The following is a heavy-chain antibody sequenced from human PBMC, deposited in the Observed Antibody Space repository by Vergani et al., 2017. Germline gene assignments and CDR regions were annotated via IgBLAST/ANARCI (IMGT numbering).Heavy chain of an antibody. CDR3: ARGDYGILTGFRY. D-gene: IGHD3-9*01. CDR2: INPSGGHT. Sequence: QVQVVQSGAEVKKSGASVKVSCKTSGYTFSKYYMHWVRQAPGQGLEWMGIINPSGGHTNYAQKFQDRVTMTRDTSTSTVYMGLSSLRSEDTAIYYCARGDYGILTGFRYWVQGTLVTVSA. V-gene: IGHV1-46*03. J-gene: IGHJ4*02. CDR1: GYTFSKYY.